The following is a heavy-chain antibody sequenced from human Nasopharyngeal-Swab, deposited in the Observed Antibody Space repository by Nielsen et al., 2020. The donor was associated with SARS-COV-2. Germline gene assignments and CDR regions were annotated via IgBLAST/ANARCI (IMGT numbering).Heavy chain of an antibody. CDR2: ISSSGSIT. V-gene: IGHV3-11*04. CDR1: GFSFSEYY. D-gene: IGHD5-24*01. CDR3: ARGVETIHH. Sequence: GGSLRLSCAASGFSFSEYYMSWIRQAPGKGLEWISDISSSGSITHYADSMKGRFTISRDNAKKSLYLQMNSLRAEDTAVYHCARGVETIHHWGQGSLVTVSS. J-gene: IGHJ1*01.